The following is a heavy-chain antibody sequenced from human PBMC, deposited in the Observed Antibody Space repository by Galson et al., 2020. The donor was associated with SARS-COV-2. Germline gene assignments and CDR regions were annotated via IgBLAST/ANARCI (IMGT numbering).Heavy chain of an antibody. CDR3: AKQGPHHGDYDF. D-gene: IGHD4-17*01. CDR1: GFPFYLFD. J-gene: IGHJ4*02. CDR2: IRASGETT. V-gene: IGHV3-23*01. Sequence: GGSLRLSCAASGFPFYLFDMDWVRQAPGKGLQWVSSIRASGETTSYADSVTGRFTISRDNSKNTLFLQMNNLGVDDTAIYYCAKQGPHHGDYDFWGQGTRVSVSS.